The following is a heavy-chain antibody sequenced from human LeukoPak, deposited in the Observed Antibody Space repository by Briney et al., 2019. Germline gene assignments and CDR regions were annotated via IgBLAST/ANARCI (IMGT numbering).Heavy chain of an antibody. CDR3: AKFLWFGESHFDY. Sequence: PGGSLRLSCAASGFTFSSYAMSWVREAPGKGLEWVSAISGSGGSTYYADSVKGRFTISRDNSKNTLYLQMNSLRAEDTAVYYCAKFLWFGESHFDYWGQGTLVTVSS. V-gene: IGHV3-23*01. CDR2: ISGSGGST. D-gene: IGHD3-10*01. CDR1: GFTFSSYA. J-gene: IGHJ4*02.